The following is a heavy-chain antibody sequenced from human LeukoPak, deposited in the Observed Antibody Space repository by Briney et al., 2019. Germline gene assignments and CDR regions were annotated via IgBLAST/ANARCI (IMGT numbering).Heavy chain of an antibody. CDR2: IRGNGMST. D-gene: IGHD5-18*01. CDR1: GFTFSSYA. Sequence: PEGSLRLSCAASGFTFSSYATSWVRQAPGKGLEWFSSIRGNGMSTFYADSVKGRFTIPRDDSKNTLYLQMTSPRDNPKKTLYLQMNSLRSEDTAVYYCAKDSAGYSYGFDSWGQRTLVTVSS. J-gene: IGHJ4*02. CDR3: QMNSLRSEDTAVYYCAKDSAGYSYGFDS. V-gene: IGHV3-23*01.